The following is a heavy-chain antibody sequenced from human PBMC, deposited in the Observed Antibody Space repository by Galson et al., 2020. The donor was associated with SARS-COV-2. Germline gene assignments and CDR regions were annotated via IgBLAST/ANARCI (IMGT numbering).Heavy chain of an antibody. V-gene: IGHV3-23*01. Sequence: GESLKISCAASGFTFNNYAMSWVRQAPGKGLEWVSGISGSGGSTYYADSVRGRFTISRDNSKNTLFLQMNSLRAEDTAVYYCAKDSGRSLAGLGVYWGQGTLVTVSS. CDR1: GFTFNNYA. D-gene: IGHD6-19*01. CDR3: AKDSGRSLAGLGVY. J-gene: IGHJ4*02. CDR2: ISGSGGST.